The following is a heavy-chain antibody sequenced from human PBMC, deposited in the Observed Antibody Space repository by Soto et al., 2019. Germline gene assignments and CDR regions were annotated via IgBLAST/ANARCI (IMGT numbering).Heavy chain of an antibody. Sequence: VGSLRLSCAVSGFVFSSYDMHWVRQAPGKGLEWVAVISNDGSNKDYADSVKGRFTISRDNSKITLYLQMNGLRAEDTAVYYCAKGKTIFGVVVVSEYWGQGTLVTSPQ. CDR2: ISNDGSNK. CDR3: AKGKTIFGVVVVSEY. CDR1: GFVFSSYD. J-gene: IGHJ4*01. D-gene: IGHD3-3*01. V-gene: IGHV3-30*18.